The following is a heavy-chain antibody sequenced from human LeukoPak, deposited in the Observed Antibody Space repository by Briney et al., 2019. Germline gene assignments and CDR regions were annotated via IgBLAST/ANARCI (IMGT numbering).Heavy chain of an antibody. D-gene: IGHD3-3*01. CDR2: ISSSGSTI. Sequence: GGSLRLSCAASGFTFSSYEMNWVRQAPGKGLEWVSYISSSGSTIYYADSVKGRFTISRDNAKNSLYLQMNSLRAEDTAVYYCARFPARFWSGYYYYYYYMDVWGKGTTVTISS. CDR3: ARFPARFWSGYYYYYYYMDV. CDR1: GFTFSSYE. J-gene: IGHJ6*03. V-gene: IGHV3-48*03.